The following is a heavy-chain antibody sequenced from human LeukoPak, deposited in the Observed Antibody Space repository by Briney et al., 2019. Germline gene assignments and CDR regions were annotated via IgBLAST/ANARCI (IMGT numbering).Heavy chain of an antibody. CDR1: GGTFSSYA. Sequence: GASVKVSCKASGGTFSSYAISWVRQAPGQGLEWMGGIIPIFGTANYAQKFQGRVTITTDESTSTAYMELSSLRSEDTAVYYCARIGQLGQGPYYYYYMDVWGKGTTVTVFS. D-gene: IGHD5-18*01. CDR2: IIPIFGTA. J-gene: IGHJ6*03. CDR3: ARIGQLGQGPYYYYYMDV. V-gene: IGHV1-69*05.